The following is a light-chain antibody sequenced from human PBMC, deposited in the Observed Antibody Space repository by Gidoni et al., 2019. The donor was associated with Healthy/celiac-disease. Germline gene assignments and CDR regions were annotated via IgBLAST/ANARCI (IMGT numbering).Light chain of an antibody. CDR1: QSVLYSSNNMNY. J-gene: IGKJ1*01. Sequence: DIVMTQSPDSLAVSLGERATINCKSSQSVLYSSNNMNYLAWYQQKPGQPPKLLIYWASTRESGVPDRFSGSESGTDFTLTISSLQAEDVAVYYCQQYYSTPQTFGQGTKVEIK. CDR3: QQYYSTPQT. V-gene: IGKV4-1*01. CDR2: WAS.